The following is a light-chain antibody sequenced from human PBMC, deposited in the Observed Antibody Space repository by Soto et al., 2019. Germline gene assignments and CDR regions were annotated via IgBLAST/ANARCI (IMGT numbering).Light chain of an antibody. V-gene: IGKV1-39*01. CDR1: QSISAY. CDR2: AAS. CDR3: QHCYKSPYT. Sequence: DIQMTQSPSSLSASVGDGVTITCRASQSISAYLNWYQQKPGRAPKLLIYAASTLQDGVPPKFSGGGSGTDFTLTITSLQPEDSATYYCQHCYKSPYTFGPGTKVEIK. J-gene: IGKJ2*01.